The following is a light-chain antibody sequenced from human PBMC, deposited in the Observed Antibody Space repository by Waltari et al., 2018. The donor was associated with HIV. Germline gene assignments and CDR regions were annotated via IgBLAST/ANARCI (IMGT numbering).Light chain of an antibody. CDR3: QQYYNFPVT. V-gene: IGKV1-5*03. J-gene: IGKJ2*01. Sequence: DIQMTQSPSTLSASIGDRVSFTCRASQNIGNWLAWYQQKPGKAPNLLISKASNLESGVPANFSGSGSWTHFTLTISGLRPDDFASYYCQQYYNFPVTFGQGTKL. CDR1: QNIGNW. CDR2: KAS.